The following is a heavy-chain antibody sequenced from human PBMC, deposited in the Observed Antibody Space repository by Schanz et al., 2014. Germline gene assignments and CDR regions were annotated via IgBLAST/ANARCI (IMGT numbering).Heavy chain of an antibody. CDR3: VRASHYGSGRHLDY. J-gene: IGHJ4*02. Sequence: QVQLVQSGAEVKKPGASVKVYCKASGYTFTTYYLHWVRQAPGQGLEWMGIINPTGGSTTYAEKYVDRVHMTSDTSTSTVYMELSRLRSEDMAVYYCVRASHYGSGRHLDYWGQGTLVTVSS. D-gene: IGHD3-10*01. CDR2: INPTGGST. V-gene: IGHV1-46*03. CDR1: GYTFTTYY.